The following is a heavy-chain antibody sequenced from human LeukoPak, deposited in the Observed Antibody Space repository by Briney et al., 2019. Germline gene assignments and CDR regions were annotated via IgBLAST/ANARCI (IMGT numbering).Heavy chain of an antibody. V-gene: IGHV3-30*04. D-gene: IGHD4-17*01. CDR1: GFTFSSYA. CDR2: ISYDGSNK. CDR3: ASDREYDYGDYGWFDP. J-gene: IGHJ5*02. Sequence: GRSLRLSCAASGFTFSSYAMHWVRQAPGKGLEWVAVISYDGSNKYYADSVKGRFTISRDNSKNTLYLQINSLRAEDTAVYYCASDREYDYGDYGWFDPWGQGTLVTVSS.